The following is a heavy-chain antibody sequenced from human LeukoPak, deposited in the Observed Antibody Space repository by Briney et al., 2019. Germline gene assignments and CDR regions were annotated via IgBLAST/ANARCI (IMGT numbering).Heavy chain of an antibody. CDR2: ISYDGSNK. D-gene: IGHD2-2*01. CDR1: GFTFSSYG. CDR3: AKGGIVVVPAAILGAAFDI. J-gene: IGHJ3*02. Sequence: GGSLRLSCAASGFTFSSYGMHWVRQAPGKGLEWVAVISYDGSNKYYADSVKGRFTISRDNSKNTLYLQMNSLRAEDTVVYYCAKGGIVVVPAAILGAAFDIWGQGTMVTVSS. V-gene: IGHV3-30*18.